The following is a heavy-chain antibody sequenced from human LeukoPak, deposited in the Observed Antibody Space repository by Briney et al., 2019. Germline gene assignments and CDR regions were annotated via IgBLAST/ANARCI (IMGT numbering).Heavy chain of an antibody. CDR1: GFTFSSYG. V-gene: IGHV3-30*18. J-gene: IGHJ3*02. Sequence: GGSLRLSCAASGFTFSSYGMHWARQAPGKGLEWVAVIPYDGSNKYYADSVKGRFTISRDNSKNTLYLQMNSLRAEDTAVYYCANLATVTTRGVFDIWGQGTMVTISS. D-gene: IGHD4-17*01. CDR2: IPYDGSNK. CDR3: ANLATVTTRGVFDI.